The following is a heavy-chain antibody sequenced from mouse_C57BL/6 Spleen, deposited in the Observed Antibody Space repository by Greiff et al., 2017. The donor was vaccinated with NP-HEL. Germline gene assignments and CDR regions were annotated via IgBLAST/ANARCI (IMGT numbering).Heavy chain of an antibody. CDR3: APYDYDGAWCAY. CDR2: INPNNGGT. V-gene: IGHV1-26*01. D-gene: IGHD2-4*01. J-gene: IGHJ3*01. CDR1: GYTFTDYY. Sequence: EVQLQQSGPELVKPGASVKISCKASGYTFTDYYMNWVKQSHGKSLEWIGDINPNNGGTSYNQKFKGKATLTVDKSSSTAYMELRSLTSEDSAVYYCAPYDYDGAWCAYWGQGTLVTVSA.